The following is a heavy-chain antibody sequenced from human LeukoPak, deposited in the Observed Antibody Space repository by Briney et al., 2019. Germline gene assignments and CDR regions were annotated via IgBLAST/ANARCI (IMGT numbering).Heavy chain of an antibody. Sequence: GRSLRPSCAASGFTFSSYWMHWVRQPPGTGLVWVSRIKSDGSTRYADSVKGRSTISRDNAKNTISLQMNSLRAEDTGVYYCARAPSEIGGYYPEYFRHWGQGTLVTVSP. D-gene: IGHD3-22*01. CDR1: GFTFSSYW. V-gene: IGHV3-74*01. J-gene: IGHJ1*01. CDR3: ARAPSEIGGYYPEYFRH. CDR2: IKSDGST.